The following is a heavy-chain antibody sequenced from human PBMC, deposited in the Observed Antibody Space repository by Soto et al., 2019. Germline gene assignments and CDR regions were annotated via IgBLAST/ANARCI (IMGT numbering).Heavy chain of an antibody. CDR3: ARGCSGGSCYYYYYGMDV. J-gene: IGHJ6*02. CDR1: GYTFTSYG. V-gene: IGHV1-18*01. D-gene: IGHD2-15*01. Sequence: ASVKVSCKASGYTFTSYGISWVRQAPGQGLEWMGWISAYNGNTNYAQKLQGRVTMTTGTSTSTAYMELRSLRSDDTAVYYCARGCSGGSCYYYYYGMDVWGQGTTVTVSS. CDR2: ISAYNGNT.